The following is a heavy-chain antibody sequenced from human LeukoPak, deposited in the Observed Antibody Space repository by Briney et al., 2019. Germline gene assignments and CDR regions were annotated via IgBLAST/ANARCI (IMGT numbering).Heavy chain of an antibody. D-gene: IGHD6-19*01. J-gene: IGHJ4*02. CDR3: ARGGGSGWQEGHFDY. CDR2: ISWDGGST. V-gene: IGHV3-43D*03. Sequence: PGGSLRLSCAASGFTFDDYAMHWVRQAPGKGLEWVSLISWDGGSTYYADSVKGRFTISRDNSKNSLYLQMNSLRAEDTAVYYCARGGGSGWQEGHFDYWGQGTLVTVSS. CDR1: GFTFDDYA.